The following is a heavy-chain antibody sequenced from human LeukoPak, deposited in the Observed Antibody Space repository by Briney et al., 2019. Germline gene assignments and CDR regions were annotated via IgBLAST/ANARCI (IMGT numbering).Heavy chain of an antibody. CDR2: IKQDGSEK. V-gene: IGHV3-7*01. CDR3: ARVGITFDY. CDR1: GFTFSSYG. J-gene: IGHJ4*02. Sequence: GGTLRLSCAASGFTFSSYGMSWVRQAPGKGLEWVANIKQDGSEKYYVDSVKGRFTISRDNAKNSLHLQMNSLRAEDTAVYYCARVGITFDYWGQGTLVTVSS. D-gene: IGHD1-7*01.